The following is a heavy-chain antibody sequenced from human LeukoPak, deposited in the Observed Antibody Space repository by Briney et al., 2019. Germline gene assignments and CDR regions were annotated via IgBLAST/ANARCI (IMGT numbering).Heavy chain of an antibody. Sequence: PGGSLRLSCAASGFTFSSYSMCWVRQAPGKGPEWVSGIKESGDITYYADPVKGRFTISRDNSKNTLYLQMNSLRAEDTAKYYCAKYCSGATCSGYWGQGTLVTVSS. J-gene: IGHJ4*02. V-gene: IGHV3-23*01. CDR2: IKESGDIT. D-gene: IGHD2-15*01. CDR3: AKYCSGATCSGY. CDR1: GFTFSSYS.